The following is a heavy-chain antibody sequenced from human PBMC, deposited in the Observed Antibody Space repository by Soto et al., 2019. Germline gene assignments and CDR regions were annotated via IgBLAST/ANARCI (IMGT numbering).Heavy chain of an antibody. V-gene: IGHV3-30-3*01. CDR3: ARGAVAGYYYYYSGMDV. CDR2: ISYDGSNK. Sequence: QVQLVESGGGVVQPGRSLRLSCAASGFTFSSYAMHWVRQAPGKGLEWVAVISYDGSNKYYADSVKGRFTISRDNSKNTLYLQMNSLRAEDTAVYYCARGAVAGYYYYYSGMDVWGQGTTVTVSS. J-gene: IGHJ6*02. CDR1: GFTFSSYA. D-gene: IGHD6-19*01.